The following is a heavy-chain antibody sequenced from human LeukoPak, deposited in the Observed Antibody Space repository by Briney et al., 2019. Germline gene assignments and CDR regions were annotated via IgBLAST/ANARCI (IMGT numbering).Heavy chain of an antibody. J-gene: IGHJ4*02. D-gene: IGHD6-25*01. CDR3: AGGSAPTRYFDY. Sequence: SETLSLTCAVYGGSFSAYYWSWIRQPPGKGLEWIGEINHSGSTNYNPSLKSRVTISVDTSKNQFSLKLSSVTAADTAVYYCAGGSAPTRYFDYWGQGTLVTVSS. V-gene: IGHV4-34*01. CDR1: GGSFSAYY. CDR2: INHSGST.